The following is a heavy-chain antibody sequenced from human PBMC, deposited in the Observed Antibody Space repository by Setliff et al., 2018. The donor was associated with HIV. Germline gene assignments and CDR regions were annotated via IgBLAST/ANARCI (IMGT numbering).Heavy chain of an antibody. D-gene: IGHD6-13*01. J-gene: IGHJ4*02. CDR1: GGSISSSSHY. CDR3: VSSWYWDFDF. Sequence: SETLSLTCIVSGGSISSSSHYWGWIRQPPGKGLEWIGYIYYSGSTNYNPSLKSRVTMSLDTSKNQFSLKLSSVTAADTALYYCVSSWYWDFDFWGQGAQVTVSS. CDR2: IYYSGST. V-gene: IGHV4-61*05.